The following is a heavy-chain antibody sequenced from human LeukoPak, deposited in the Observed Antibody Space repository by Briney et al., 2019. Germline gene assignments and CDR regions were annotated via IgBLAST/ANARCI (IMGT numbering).Heavy chain of an antibody. V-gene: IGHV1-69*05. CDR3: ASRSIVGATSGFDP. D-gene: IGHD1-26*01. Sequence: VASVKVSCKASGYTFSSYAISWVRQAPGQGLEWMGGIIPIFGTANYAQKFQGRVTITTDESTSTAYMELSSLRSEDTAVYYCASRSIVGATSGFDPWGQGTLVTVSS. CDR1: GYTFSSYA. CDR2: IIPIFGTA. J-gene: IGHJ5*02.